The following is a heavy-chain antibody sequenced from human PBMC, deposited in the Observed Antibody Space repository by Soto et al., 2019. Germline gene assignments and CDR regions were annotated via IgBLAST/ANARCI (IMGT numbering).Heavy chain of an antibody. V-gene: IGHV4-39*01. CDR2: IYYSEST. D-gene: IGHD3-22*01. CDR1: GGSISSSGYY. J-gene: IGHJ4*02. CDR3: AMTNGYYYASSGYYFDY. Sequence: PSETLSLTCTVAGGSISSSGYYWSWIRQPPAKGLEWIGRIYYSESTYYNPSLKSRVTISEDTSKNKFSLKLSSVTAEDTAVYYCAMTNGYYYASSGYYFDYWSQGTLVTVSS.